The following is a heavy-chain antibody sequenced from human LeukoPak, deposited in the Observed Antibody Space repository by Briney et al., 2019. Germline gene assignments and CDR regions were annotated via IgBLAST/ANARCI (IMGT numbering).Heavy chain of an antibody. CDR1: GGSISSGGYY. Sequence: SQTLSLTCTVSGGSISSGGYYWSWIRQHPGKGLEWIGYIYYSGSTYYNPSLKSRVTISVDTSKNQFSLKLSSVTAADTAVYYCARGSRGYYFYDSSGYYYFDYWGQGTLVTVSS. CDR3: ARGSRGYYFYDSSGYYYFDY. D-gene: IGHD3-22*01. J-gene: IGHJ4*02. V-gene: IGHV4-31*03. CDR2: IYYSGST.